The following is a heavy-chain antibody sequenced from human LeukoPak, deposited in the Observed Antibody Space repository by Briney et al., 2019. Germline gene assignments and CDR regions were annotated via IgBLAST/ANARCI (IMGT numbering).Heavy chain of an antibody. CDR2: IYYTGST. CDR3: ARASWAVAGTAYGFDI. J-gene: IGHJ3*02. CDR1: GGSISSHY. V-gene: IGHV4-59*11. D-gene: IGHD6-19*01. Sequence: PSETLSLTCTVSGGSISSHYWTWIRQTPGKGLEWIGYIYYTGSTNYNPSLKSRLTISLDRSKNQFSLKLSSVTAADTAVYYCARASWAVAGTAYGFDIWGQGTMVTVSS.